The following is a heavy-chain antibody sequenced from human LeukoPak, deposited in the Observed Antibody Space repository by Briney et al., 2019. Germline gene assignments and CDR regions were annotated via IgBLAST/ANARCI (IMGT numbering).Heavy chain of an antibody. J-gene: IGHJ4*02. V-gene: IGHV4-39*07. D-gene: IGHD5-18*01. CDR2: IYYSGST. CDR3: ARVRRTQLWTYYFDY. CDR1: GDSISTSSYY. Sequence: SETLSLTCTVSGDSISTSSYYWGWIRQPPRKGLEWIGTIYYSGSTYYNPSLKSRLTISVDTSKNQFSLNLRSVTAADTAVYYCARVRRTQLWTYYFDYWGQGTLVTVPS.